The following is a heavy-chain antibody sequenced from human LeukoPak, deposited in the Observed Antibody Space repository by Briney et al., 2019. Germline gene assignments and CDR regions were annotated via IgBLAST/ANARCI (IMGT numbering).Heavy chain of an antibody. V-gene: IGHV3-9*01. D-gene: IGHD1-1*01. CDR1: GFTFDDYA. CDR3: AKGYEDYYYYGMDV. Sequence: PGGSLRLSCAASGFTFDDYAMHWVRQAPGKGLEWVSGISWNSGSIGYADSVKGRFTISRDNAKNSLYLQMNSLRAEDTALYYCAKGYEDYYYYGMDVWGQGTTVTVSS. CDR2: ISWNSGSI. J-gene: IGHJ6*02.